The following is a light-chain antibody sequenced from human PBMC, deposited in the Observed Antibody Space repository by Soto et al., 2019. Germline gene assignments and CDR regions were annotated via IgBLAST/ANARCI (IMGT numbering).Light chain of an antibody. CDR1: QSINSRY. V-gene: IGKV3-20*01. J-gene: IGKJ3*01. Sequence: EIVLTQSPGTLSLSPGERATLSCRASQSINSRYFAWYQQQPGQPPRLLIYGASSRATGIPDRFSGSGSGTDFTLTISRLEPEDFAVYYCQQFGSSPGFTFGPGTIVEIK. CDR3: QQFGSSPGFT. CDR2: GAS.